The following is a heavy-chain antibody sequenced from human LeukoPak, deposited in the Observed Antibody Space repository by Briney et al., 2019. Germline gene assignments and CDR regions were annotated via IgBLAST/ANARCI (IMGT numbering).Heavy chain of an antibody. J-gene: IGHJ4*02. D-gene: IGHD3-22*01. V-gene: IGHV2-70*11. Sequence: SGPALVKPTQTLTLTCAFSGFSLSTSGMCVSWIRQPPGKALEWLARIDWDDDKYYSTSLKTRLTISTDTSKNQVVLTMTNMDPVDTATYYCARNYYHSSGLYSGGFYYWGQGTLVTVSS. CDR1: GFSLSTSGMC. CDR2: IDWDDDK. CDR3: ARNYYHSSGLYSGGFYY.